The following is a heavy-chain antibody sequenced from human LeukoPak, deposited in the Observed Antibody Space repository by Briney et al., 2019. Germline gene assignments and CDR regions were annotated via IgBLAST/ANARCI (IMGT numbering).Heavy chain of an antibody. J-gene: IGHJ1*01. D-gene: IGHD6-13*01. V-gene: IGHV4-38-2*01. CDR3: ARGGLRYSSSWYSGEYFQH. CDR1: GYTFSSYYI. Sequence: PWESLTLSCAVSGYTFSSYYIRGGRQAPGEGLEWVVGIIYNSGSTYYTQSLKGRVTISGDTSKNQFSLQLNSVSAADTAVYYCARGGLRYSSSWYSGEYFQHWGQGTLVTVSS. CDR2: IYNSGST.